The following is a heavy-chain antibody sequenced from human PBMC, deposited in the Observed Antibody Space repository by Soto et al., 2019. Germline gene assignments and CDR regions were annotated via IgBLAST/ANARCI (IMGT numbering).Heavy chain of an antibody. CDR2: INLRGGTT. CDR3: ARGPDDSDVPRWDY. Sequence: QVQLVQSGAEVRKPGASVRLSCATSGYNFNQYYINWVRQAPGQGLEWMGIINLRGGTTEYAHKFRGRVTVTGDTSRRTAYMELSSLRSEDTAVYFCARGPDDSDVPRWDYWCQGTLISVSS. J-gene: IGHJ4*02. V-gene: IGHV1-46*02. D-gene: IGHD4-17*01. CDR1: GYNFNQYY.